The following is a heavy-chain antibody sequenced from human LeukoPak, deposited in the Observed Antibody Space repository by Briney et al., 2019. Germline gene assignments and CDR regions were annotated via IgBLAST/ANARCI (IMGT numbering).Heavy chain of an antibody. CDR1: GFTFSSYA. J-gene: IGHJ6*02. CDR2: ISGSGGST. V-gene: IGHV3-23*01. CDR3: AKDPIQGWGYYYYGMDV. D-gene: IGHD2-15*01. Sequence: GGSLRLSCAASGFTFSSYAMSWVCQAPGKGLEWVSAISGSGGSTYYADSVKGRFTISRDNSKNTLYLQMNSLRAEDTAVYYCAKDPIQGWGYYYYGMDVWSQGTTVTVSS.